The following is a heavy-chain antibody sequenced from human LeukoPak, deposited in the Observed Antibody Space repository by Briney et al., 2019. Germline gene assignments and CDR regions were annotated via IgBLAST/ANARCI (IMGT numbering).Heavy chain of an antibody. V-gene: IGHV3-74*01. D-gene: IGHD5-12*01. CDR3: ARDTIDVDIVATIQYFDY. CDR1: GFTFSSYW. J-gene: IGHJ4*02. Sequence: GGSLRLSCAASGFTFSSYWMHWVRQAPGKGLVWVSRINSDGSRTTYADSVKGRFTISSDNAKNTLYLQMNSLRAEDTAVYYCARDTIDVDIVATIQYFDYWGQGTLVTVSS. CDR2: INSDGSRT.